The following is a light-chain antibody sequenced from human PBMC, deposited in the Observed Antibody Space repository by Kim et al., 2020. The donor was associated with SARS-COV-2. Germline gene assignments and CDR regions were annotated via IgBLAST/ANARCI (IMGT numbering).Light chain of an antibody. CDR1: QIISSY. J-gene: IGKJ5*01. CDR3: QQYNNWPST. Sequence: PGKSATLSCGAQQIISSYLAWYQQKPGQPPRLLIVVASTRATGIPARFSGSGSGTEFTLTISSLQSEDFAVYYCQQYNNWPSTFGQGTRLEIK. CDR2: VAS. V-gene: IGKV3-15*01.